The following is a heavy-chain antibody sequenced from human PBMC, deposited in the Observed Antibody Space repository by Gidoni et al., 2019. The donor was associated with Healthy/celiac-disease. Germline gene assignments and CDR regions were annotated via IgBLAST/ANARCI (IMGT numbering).Heavy chain of an antibody. CDR3: GGSPKMATILG. J-gene: IGHJ4*02. CDR2: ISSSSSTI. D-gene: IGHD5-12*01. V-gene: IGHV3-48*01. CDR1: GFTFSSYS. Sequence: EVQLVESGGGLVQPGGSLRLSCAASGFTFSSYSMNWVRQAPGKGLEWVSYISSSSSTIYYADSVKGRFTISRDNAKNSLYLQMNSLRAEDTAVYYCGGSPKMATILGWGQGTLVTVSS.